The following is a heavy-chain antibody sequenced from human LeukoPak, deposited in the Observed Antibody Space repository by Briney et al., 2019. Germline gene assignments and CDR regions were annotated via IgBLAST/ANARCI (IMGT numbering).Heavy chain of an antibody. CDR1: GGSLSGYY. Sequence: PSETLSLTCTVSGGSLSGYYWSWIRQPPGKGLEWIGYIYHSGSTNYNPSLKSRITISVDTSKNQFSLKLSSVTAADTAVYYCAKLDSSTWYAYDARFDPWGQGTLVTVSS. V-gene: IGHV4-59*01. J-gene: IGHJ5*02. CDR3: AKLDSSTWYAYDARFDP. D-gene: IGHD2-2*01. CDR2: IYHSGST.